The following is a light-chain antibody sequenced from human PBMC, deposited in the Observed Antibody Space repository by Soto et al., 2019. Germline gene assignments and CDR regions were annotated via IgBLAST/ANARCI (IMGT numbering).Light chain of an antibody. V-gene: IGLV2-14*01. CDR1: RSDVGAYNY. Sequence: QAVLPQPGSVSGSPGQSIAISCTGTRSDVGAYNYVSWYQQHPGKAPKLMISEVTNRPSGVSDRFSGSKSGNTASLTISGLQAEEEADYYCSSFTSRFTFVFGTGTKVTV. J-gene: IGLJ1*01. CDR3: SSFTSRFTFV. CDR2: EVT.